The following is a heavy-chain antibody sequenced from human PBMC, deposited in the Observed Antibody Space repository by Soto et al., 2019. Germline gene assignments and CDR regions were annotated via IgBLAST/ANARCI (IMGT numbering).Heavy chain of an antibody. CDR1: GFTFSSYG. CDR2: ISYDGSNK. Sequence: QVQLVESGGGVVQPGRSLRLSCAASGFTFSSYGMHWVRQAPGKGLEWVAVISYDGSNKYYADSVKGRFTISRDNSKNTLYLQMNSLRAEDKAVYYCAKSDFDYWGQGTLVTVSA. CDR3: AKSDFDY. J-gene: IGHJ4*02. V-gene: IGHV3-30*18.